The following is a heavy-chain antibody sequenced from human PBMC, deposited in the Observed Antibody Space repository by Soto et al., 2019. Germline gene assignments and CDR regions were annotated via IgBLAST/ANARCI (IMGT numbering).Heavy chain of an antibody. CDR3: VRDTMRASAAASLDY. V-gene: IGHV3-7*01. Sequence: TGGSLRLSCAASEFNSDTYWMNWVRQAPGKGLEWVANINRDGSEKYYLDSVEGRFTISRDNADNSLHLHMSNLRVDDTALYFCVRDTMRASAAASLDYWGQGTQVTVSS. CDR1: EFNSDTYW. D-gene: IGHD2-2*01. J-gene: IGHJ4*02. CDR2: INRDGSEK.